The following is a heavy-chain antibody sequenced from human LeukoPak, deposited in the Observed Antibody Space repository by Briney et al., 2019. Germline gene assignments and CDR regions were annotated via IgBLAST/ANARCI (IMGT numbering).Heavy chain of an antibody. V-gene: IGHV4-39*07. CDR2: IYYSGST. CDR3: AKLGVTHRFDP. CDR1: GGSISSSSYY. Sequence: SETLSLTCTVSGGSISSSSYYWGWIRQPPGKGLEWIGSIYYSGSTYYNPSLKSRVTISVDTSKNQFSLKLSSVTAADTAVYYCAKLGVTHRFDPGGQGTLVTVSS. J-gene: IGHJ5*02. D-gene: IGHD2-21*02.